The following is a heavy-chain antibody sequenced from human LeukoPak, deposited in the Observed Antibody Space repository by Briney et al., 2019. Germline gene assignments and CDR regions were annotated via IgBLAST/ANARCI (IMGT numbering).Heavy chain of an antibody. CDR3: ARGPHKFDY. CDR1: GGSISSYY. CDR2: ISYSGST. Sequence: PSETLSLTCTVSGGSISSYYWSWIRQPPGKGLEWIGYISYSGSTNYNPSLKSRVTISVDTSKHQLSLKLSAVTAADTAVYYCARGPHKFDYWGQGSLVTVSS. V-gene: IGHV4-59*01. J-gene: IGHJ4*02.